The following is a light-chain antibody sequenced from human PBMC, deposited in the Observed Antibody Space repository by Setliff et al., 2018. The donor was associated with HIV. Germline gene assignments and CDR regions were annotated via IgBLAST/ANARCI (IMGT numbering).Light chain of an antibody. CDR3: GTWDINLGLML. J-gene: IGLJ2*01. Sequence: QSVLTQPPSVSAAPGQEVSISCSGSDANVGSNVVAWYQQIPGTAPKLLIYDSEKRPSGTPERFSGSKSGASATLDITGLQTGDEADYYCGTWDINLGLMLFGGGTQLTVL. CDR2: DSE. CDR1: DANVGSNV. V-gene: IGLV1-51*01.